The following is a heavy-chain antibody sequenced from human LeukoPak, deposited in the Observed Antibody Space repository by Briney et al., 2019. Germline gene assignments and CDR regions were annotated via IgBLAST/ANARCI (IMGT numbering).Heavy chain of an antibody. CDR2: IRSKAYGGTT. J-gene: IGHJ4*02. Sequence: GGSLRLSCTASGFTFGDYAMSWVRQAPGKGLEWVGFIRSKAYGGTTEYAASVKGRFTISRDDSKSIAYLQMNSLKTEDTAVYYCTREGRGCDAYLIRSFDYWGQGTLVTVSS. CDR3: TREGRGCDAYLIRSFDY. CDR1: GFTFGDYA. V-gene: IGHV3-49*04. D-gene: IGHD2-21*01.